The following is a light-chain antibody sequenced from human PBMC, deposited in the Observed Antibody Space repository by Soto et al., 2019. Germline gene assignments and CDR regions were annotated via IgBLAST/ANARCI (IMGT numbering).Light chain of an antibody. V-gene: IGKV3D-15*01. CDR2: GAS. CDR1: QSVSSN. Sequence: EIVMTQSPATLSVSPGERATLSCRASQSVSSNLAWYQQKPGQAPRILIYGASTRATGIPARFSGSGSGTEFTLTISSLQSEHFAVYYCQQYNNWPLTFGPGTKVDIK. CDR3: QQYNNWPLT. J-gene: IGKJ3*01.